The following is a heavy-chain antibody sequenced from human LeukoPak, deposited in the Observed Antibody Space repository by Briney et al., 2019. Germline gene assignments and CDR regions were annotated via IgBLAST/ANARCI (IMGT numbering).Heavy chain of an antibody. D-gene: IGHD3-22*01. V-gene: IGHV3-23*01. J-gene: IGHJ3*02. CDR1: GFTFSSYA. CDR2: ISGSGGST. Sequence: GGSLRLSCAASGFTFSSYAMSWVRQAPGKGLEWVSAISGSGGSTYYADSVKGRFTISRDNSKNTLYLQMNSLRAEDTAVYYCAFLFYYESSGLDAFDIWGQGTLVTVSS. CDR3: AFLFYYESSGLDAFDI.